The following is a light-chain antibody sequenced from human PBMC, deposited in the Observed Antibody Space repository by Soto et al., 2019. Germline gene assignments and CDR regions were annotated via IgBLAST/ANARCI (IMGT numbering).Light chain of an antibody. Sequence: EIQMTQSPSSLSASLGDRVTITCRASQSISSYLNWYQQKPGKAPKLLIYAASSLQSGVPSRFSGSGSGTDFTLTISSLQPEDFATYYCQQSYSTPLTFGGGTKVDIK. CDR1: QSISSY. V-gene: IGKV1-39*01. J-gene: IGKJ4*01. CDR2: AAS. CDR3: QQSYSTPLT.